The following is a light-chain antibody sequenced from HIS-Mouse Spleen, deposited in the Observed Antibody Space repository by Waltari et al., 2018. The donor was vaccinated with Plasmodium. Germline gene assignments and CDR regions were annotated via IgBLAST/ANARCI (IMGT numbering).Light chain of an antibody. Sequence: SYELTQPLSVSVSPGQTASITCSGDTLGDKYACWYQQKPGQSPVLVIYQDSKRPSGIPERFSGSNSGNTATLTISGTQAMDEADYYCQAWDSSTVVFGGGTKLTVL. CDR3: QAWDSSTVV. CDR2: QDS. V-gene: IGLV3-1*01. J-gene: IGLJ2*01. CDR1: TLGDKY.